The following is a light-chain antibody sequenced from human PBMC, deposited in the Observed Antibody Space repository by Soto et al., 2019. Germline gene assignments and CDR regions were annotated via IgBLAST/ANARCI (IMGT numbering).Light chain of an antibody. V-gene: IGLV2-8*01. CDR2: EVS. J-gene: IGLJ1*01. CDR1: SSDVGGYNY. CDR3: SLYAGSNNFV. Sequence: QSVLTQPPSASGSPGQSVTISCSGTSSDVGGYNYVSWHQQHPGKAPKLVIYEVSKRPSGVPDRFSGSKSGNTASLIVSGLQAEDEADYYCSLYAGSNNFVFGTGTKVTVL.